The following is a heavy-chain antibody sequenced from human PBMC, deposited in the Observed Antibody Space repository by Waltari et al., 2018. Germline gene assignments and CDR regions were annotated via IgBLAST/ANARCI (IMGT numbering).Heavy chain of an antibody. CDR3: ARGLSQYGATTGFDY. Sequence: QVQLQESGPGLVKPSGTLSLTCVVSGASINHNHWWSWVRQAPGKGLEWIGQIYGSGSTIYNPSVKSRVTISADNSKNQFSLTLKSVTAADTALYFCARGLSQYGATTGFDYWGQGTRVSVSS. CDR2: IYGSGST. J-gene: IGHJ4*02. CDR1: GASINHNHW. V-gene: IGHV4-4*02. D-gene: IGHD3-9*01.